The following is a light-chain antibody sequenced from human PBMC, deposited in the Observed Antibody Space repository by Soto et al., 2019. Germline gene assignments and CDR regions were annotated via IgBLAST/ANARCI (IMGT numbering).Light chain of an antibody. CDR3: QSYDSSSWV. CDR2: GNS. Sequence: QAVVTQPPSVSGAPGQRVTISCTGSSSNIGAGYDVHWYQQLPGTAPKLLIYGNSNRPSGVPDRFSGSKSGTSASLAITGLQAEDEADYYCQSYDSSSWVFGGGTQLTVL. CDR1: SSNIGAGYD. V-gene: IGLV1-40*01. J-gene: IGLJ3*02.